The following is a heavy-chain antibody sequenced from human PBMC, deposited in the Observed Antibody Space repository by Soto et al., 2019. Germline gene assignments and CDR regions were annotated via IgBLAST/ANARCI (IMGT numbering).Heavy chain of an antibody. CDR1: GFTFSSYA. V-gene: IGHV3-23*01. CDR3: PKDPLYDSSCYDY. D-gene: IGHD3-22*01. Sequence: EVQLLESGGGLVQPGGSLRLSCAASGFTFSSYAMSWVRQAPGKGLEWVSAISGSGGSTYYADSVKGRFTISRDNSKNTLCLQMNNLRAEDTAVYYCPKDPLYDSSCYDYWGQGNLVTVSS. CDR2: ISGSGGST. J-gene: IGHJ4*02.